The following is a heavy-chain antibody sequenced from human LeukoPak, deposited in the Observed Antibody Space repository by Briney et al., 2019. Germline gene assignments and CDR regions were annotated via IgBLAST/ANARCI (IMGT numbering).Heavy chain of an antibody. CDR3: ARDLGGTRITMVRGVIIETHRRYYMDV. D-gene: IGHD3-10*01. J-gene: IGHJ6*03. CDR2: ISSSSSYI. Sequence: GGSLRLSCAASGFTFSSYSMSWVRQAPGKGLEWVSSISSSSSYIYYADSVKGRFTISRDNAKNSLYLQMNSLRAEDTAVYYCARDLGGTRITMVRGVIIETHRRYYMDVWGKGTTVTVSS. V-gene: IGHV3-21*01. CDR1: GFTFSSYS.